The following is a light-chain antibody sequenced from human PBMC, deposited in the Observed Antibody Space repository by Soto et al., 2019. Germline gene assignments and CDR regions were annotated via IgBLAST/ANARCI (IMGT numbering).Light chain of an antibody. CDR3: QQYNHWWT. CDR1: QSVDIS. V-gene: IGKV3-15*01. CDR2: GAS. J-gene: IGKJ1*01. Sequence: IVVTLSPGTLSVSPGERVTLSCRASQSVDISLAWYQQKPGQAPRLLIYGASTRATDMPGTFSGRGSGTEFTLTISSLQSGDFAVYYCQQYNHWWTFGHGTKVDVK.